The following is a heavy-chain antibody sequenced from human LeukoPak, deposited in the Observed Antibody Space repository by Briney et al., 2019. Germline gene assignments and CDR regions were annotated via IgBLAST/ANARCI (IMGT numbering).Heavy chain of an antibody. Sequence: GGSLRLSCAASGFTFDDYAMHWVRQAPGKGLEWVSGISWNSGSIGYADSVKGRFTISRDNAKNSLYLQMNSLRAEDTALYYCAKVKGRYFDRPYGFDYWGQGTLVTVSS. D-gene: IGHD3-9*01. CDR2: ISWNSGSI. CDR3: AKVKGRYFDRPYGFDY. CDR1: GFTFDDYA. V-gene: IGHV3-9*01. J-gene: IGHJ4*02.